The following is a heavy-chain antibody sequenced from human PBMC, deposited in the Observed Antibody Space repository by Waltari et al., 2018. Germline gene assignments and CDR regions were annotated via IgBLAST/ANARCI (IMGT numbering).Heavy chain of an antibody. CDR1: GFTFSSYA. CDR2: ISGSGGST. Sequence: EVQLLESGGGLVQPGGSLRLSCAASGFTFSSYAMSWVRQAPGKGLEWVSAISGSGGSTYYADSVKGLFTISRDNSKNTLYLQMNSLRAEDTAVYYCAKVRHCSSTSCYDHNWFDPWGQGTLVTVSS. V-gene: IGHV3-23*01. CDR3: AKVRHCSSTSCYDHNWFDP. D-gene: IGHD2-2*01. J-gene: IGHJ5*02.